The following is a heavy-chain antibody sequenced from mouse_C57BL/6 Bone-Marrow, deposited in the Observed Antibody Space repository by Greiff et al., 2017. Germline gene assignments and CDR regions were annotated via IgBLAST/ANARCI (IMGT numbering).Heavy chain of an antibody. CDR1: GFTFSSYG. Sequence: EVQVVESGGDLVKPGGSLKLSCAASGFTFSSYGMSWVRQTPDKRLEWVATISSGGSYTYYPDSVKGRFTISRDNAKNTLYLQMSSLKSEDTAMYYCARRDGDPFAYWGQGTLVTVSA. J-gene: IGHJ3*01. V-gene: IGHV5-6*01. CDR3: ARRDGDPFAY. D-gene: IGHD2-13*01. CDR2: ISSGGSYT.